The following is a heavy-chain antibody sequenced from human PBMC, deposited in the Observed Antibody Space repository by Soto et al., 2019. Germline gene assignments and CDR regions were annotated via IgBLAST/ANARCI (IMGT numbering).Heavy chain of an antibody. J-gene: IGHJ5*02. CDR2: IHHSGST. CDR1: GGSLYSSNW. Sequence: GTLSLTCDVSGGSLYSSNWWTWVRQTPGKGLEWIGEIHHSGSTNYNPSLKSRVTISADKSKNQFFLNLASVTAADTAMYYCTRRGGGGYGVSMIDWLDPWGQGTQVTVSS. V-gene: IGHV4-4*02. CDR3: TRRGGGGYGVSMIDWLDP. D-gene: IGHD3-16*01.